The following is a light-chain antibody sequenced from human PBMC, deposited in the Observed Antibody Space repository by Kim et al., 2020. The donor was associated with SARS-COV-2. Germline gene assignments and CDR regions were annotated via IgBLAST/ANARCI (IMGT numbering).Light chain of an antibody. CDR3: QQSYSIPWT. V-gene: IGKV1-NL1*01. CDR2: GAS. CDR1: IGSP. J-gene: IGKJ1*01. Sequence: IGSPLAWYRQRPGIAPKLRLYGASRLQSGVPSRFSGSRFGTDYTLTISSLQPEDVGTYYCQQSYSIPWTFGQGTKVDIK.